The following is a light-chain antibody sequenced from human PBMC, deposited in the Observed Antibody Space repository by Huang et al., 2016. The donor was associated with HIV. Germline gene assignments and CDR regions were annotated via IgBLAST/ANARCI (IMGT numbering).Light chain of an antibody. CDR3: QQYNTSPRT. Sequence: ENLMTQSPSTLSVSPGESATLSGRASQSVFKNLAWYQQKPGQAPKLLIYGSSTRAAGIPARFSGSGSGTDFILTISSLQSEDFAVYYCQQYNTSPRTFGQGTKVEV. J-gene: IGKJ1*01. CDR1: QSVFKN. V-gene: IGKV3-15*01. CDR2: GSS.